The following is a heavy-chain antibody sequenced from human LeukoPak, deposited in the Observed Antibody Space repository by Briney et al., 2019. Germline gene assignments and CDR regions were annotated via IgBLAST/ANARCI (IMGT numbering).Heavy chain of an antibody. CDR2: INHSGST. Sequence: SETLSLTCAVYGGSFSGYYWSWVRQPPGKGLEWXGEINHSGSTNYNPSLKRRVTISVDTSNNQFSLKLSSVTAADTAVFYCARGGYSYGRGWFDPWGQGTLVTVSS. J-gene: IGHJ5*02. D-gene: IGHD5-18*01. V-gene: IGHV4-34*01. CDR1: GGSFSGYY. CDR3: ARGGYSYGRGWFDP.